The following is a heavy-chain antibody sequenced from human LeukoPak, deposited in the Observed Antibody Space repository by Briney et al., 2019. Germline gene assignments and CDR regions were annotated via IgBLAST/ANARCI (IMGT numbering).Heavy chain of an antibody. CDR3: ARVYGSGSYYNVEPPFDY. D-gene: IGHD3-10*01. CDR1: GFTFNNAW. CDR2: INSDGSST. Sequence: GGSLRLSCAASGFTFNNAWMSRVRQAPGKGLVLVSRINSDGSSTSYADSVKGRFTISRDNAKNTLYLQMNSLRAEDTAVYYCARVYGSGSYYNVEPPFDYWGQGTLVTVSS. V-gene: IGHV3-74*01. J-gene: IGHJ4*02.